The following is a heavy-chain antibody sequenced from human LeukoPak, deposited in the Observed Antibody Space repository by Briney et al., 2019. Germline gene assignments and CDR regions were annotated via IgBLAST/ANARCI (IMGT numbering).Heavy chain of an antibody. D-gene: IGHD1-26*01. Sequence: SETLSLTCSVSGGSFSNYYWSWIRQPAGKGLEWIGRIYTSGSTNYNPFFKSRVTMSMDTSQKEVSLTLSSMTAADTAVYFCARGSGSYRPLYFFDYWAREPWSPSPQ. CDR3: ARGSGSYRPLYFFDY. CDR1: GGSFSNYY. CDR2: IYTSGST. V-gene: IGHV4-4*07. J-gene: IGHJ4*02.